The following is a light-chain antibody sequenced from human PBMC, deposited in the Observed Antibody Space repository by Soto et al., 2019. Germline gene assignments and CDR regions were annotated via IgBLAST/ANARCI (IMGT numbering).Light chain of an antibody. V-gene: IGKV3-20*01. CDR1: QSVNINS. J-gene: IGKJ2*01. Sequence: EIVLTQSPGTLSLSPGDRATLSCRASQSVNINSLAWYQQQPGQAPRLLIYGASYRATGIPDRFRGSGSGTDFTLAISRLEPEDLPVYYCQQYGNSPFTFGQGTNVEMK. CDR3: QQYGNSPFT. CDR2: GAS.